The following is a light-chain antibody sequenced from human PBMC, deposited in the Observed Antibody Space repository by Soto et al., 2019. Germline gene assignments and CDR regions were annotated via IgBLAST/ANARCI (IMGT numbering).Light chain of an antibody. Sequence: DIQMTQSPSTLCAAVGDRVTITCRASQTISSWLAWYQQKPGKAPKLLMHDASSLESGVPSRFSGSASGTEFTLTISSLQPEDFATYYCQLYNSYSGRFGQGTKVDIK. CDR1: QTISSW. V-gene: IGKV1-5*01. J-gene: IGKJ1*01. CDR3: QLYNSYSGR. CDR2: DAS.